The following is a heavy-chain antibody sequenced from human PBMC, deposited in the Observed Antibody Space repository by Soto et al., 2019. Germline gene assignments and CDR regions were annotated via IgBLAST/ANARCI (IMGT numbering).Heavy chain of an antibody. CDR1: GGTFSSYA. V-gene: IGHV1-69*01. CDR3: ARETSRPYYYDSSGYPPYFDY. D-gene: IGHD3-22*01. Sequence: QVQLVQSGAEVKKPGSSVKVSCKASGGTFSSYAISWVRQAPGQGLEWRGGIIPIFGTANYAQKFQGRVTITADESTSTAYMELRSLRSEDTAVYYCARETSRPYYYDSSGYPPYFDYWGQGTLVTVSS. CDR2: IIPIFGTA. J-gene: IGHJ4*02.